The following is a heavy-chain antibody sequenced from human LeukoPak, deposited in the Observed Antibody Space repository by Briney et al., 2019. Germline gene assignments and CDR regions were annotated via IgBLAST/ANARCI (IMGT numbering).Heavy chain of an antibody. Sequence: SVKVSCTASGYTFTSYDISWVRQAPGQGLEWMGGIIPIFGTANYAQKFQGRVTITADKSTSTAYMELSSLRSDDTAVYYCARVVPSGWLIQTGNWFDPWGQGTLVTVSS. D-gene: IGHD6-19*01. CDR1: GYTFTSYD. CDR3: ARVVPSGWLIQTGNWFDP. CDR2: IIPIFGTA. V-gene: IGHV1-69*06. J-gene: IGHJ5*02.